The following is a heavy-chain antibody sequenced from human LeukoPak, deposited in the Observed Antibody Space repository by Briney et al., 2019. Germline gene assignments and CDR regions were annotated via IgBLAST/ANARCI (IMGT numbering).Heavy chain of an antibody. CDR3: ARDTVTTDLLTDY. J-gene: IGHJ4*02. Sequence: ASVKVSCKASGYTFTSYYMHWVRQAPGQGLEWMGWISAYNGNTNYAQKLQGRVTMTTDTSTSTAYMELRSLRSDDTAVYYCARDTVTTDLLTDYWGQGTLVTVSS. CDR1: GYTFTSYY. CDR2: ISAYNGNT. V-gene: IGHV1-18*04. D-gene: IGHD4-17*01.